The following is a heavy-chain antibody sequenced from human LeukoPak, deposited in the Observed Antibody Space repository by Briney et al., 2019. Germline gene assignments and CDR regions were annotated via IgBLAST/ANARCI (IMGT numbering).Heavy chain of an antibody. D-gene: IGHD7-27*01. CDR1: EFSVGSNY. Sequence: GGSLRLSCAASEFSVGSNYITWVRQAPGKGLEWVSLIYSGGSTYYADSVKGRFTISRDNAKNSLYLQMNSLRAEDTAVYYCARDLNWETYWGQGTLVSVSS. CDR2: IYSGGST. CDR3: ARDLNWETY. V-gene: IGHV3-66*01. J-gene: IGHJ4*02.